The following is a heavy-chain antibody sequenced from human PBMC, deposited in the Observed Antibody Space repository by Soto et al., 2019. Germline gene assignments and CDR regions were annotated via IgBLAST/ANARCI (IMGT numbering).Heavy chain of an antibody. Sequence: GGSLRLSCAASVFTFSSYAMTWVRQAPGKGLEWVSTIRASGGSTYYADSVKGRFTISRDNSMNTLFLHMNSLRAEDTAIYYCAKGGYTSPFDYWGLGTLVTVSS. CDR3: AKGGYTSPFDY. CDR1: VFTFSSYA. CDR2: IRASGGST. D-gene: IGHD5-12*01. V-gene: IGHV3-23*01. J-gene: IGHJ4*02.